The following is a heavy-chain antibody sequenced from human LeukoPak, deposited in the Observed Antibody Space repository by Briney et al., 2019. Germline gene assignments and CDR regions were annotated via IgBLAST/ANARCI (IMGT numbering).Heavy chain of an antibody. CDR1: GGTFSSYA. D-gene: IGHD5-12*01. Sequence: SVKVSCKASGGTFSSYAISWVRQAPGQGLEWMRGIIPIFGTANYAQKFQGRVTITTDESTSTAYMELSSLRSEDTAVYYCARHVDIVASVWFDPWGQGTLVTVSS. CDR2: IIPIFGTA. J-gene: IGHJ5*02. CDR3: ARHVDIVASVWFDP. V-gene: IGHV1-69*05.